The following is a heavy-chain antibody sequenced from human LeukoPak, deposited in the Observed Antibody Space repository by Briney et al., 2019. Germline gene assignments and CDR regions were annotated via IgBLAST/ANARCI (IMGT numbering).Heavy chain of an antibody. V-gene: IGHV3-64D*09. CDR2: ISSNGGST. CDR3: VKGGSSSWDYFDY. CDR1: GFTFSTYA. J-gene: IGHJ4*02. D-gene: IGHD6-13*01. Sequence: GGSLRLSCSASGFTFSTYAMDWVRQAPGKGLECVSTISSNGGSTYYADSVKGRFTISGDNSKNTLYLQMSSLRVEDTAVYYCVKGGSSSWDYFDYWGQGTLVTVSS.